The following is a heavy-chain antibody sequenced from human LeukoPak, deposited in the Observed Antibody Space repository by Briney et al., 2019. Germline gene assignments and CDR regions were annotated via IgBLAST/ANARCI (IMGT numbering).Heavy chain of an antibody. CDR1: GYTFTSYG. Sequence: SVKVSCKASGYTFTSYGISWVRQAPGQGLEWMGGIIPIFGTANYAQKFQGRVTITADESTSTAYMELSSLRSEDTAVYYCARDGGGAYYYGSGSYLDYFDYWGQGTLVTVSS. V-gene: IGHV1-69*13. D-gene: IGHD3-10*01. CDR3: ARDGGGAYYYGSGSYLDYFDY. CDR2: IIPIFGTA. J-gene: IGHJ4*02.